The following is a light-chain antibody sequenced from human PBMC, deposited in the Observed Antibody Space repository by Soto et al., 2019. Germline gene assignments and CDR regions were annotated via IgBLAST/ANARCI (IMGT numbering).Light chain of an antibody. CDR2: NTS. V-gene: IGKV3-15*01. CDR1: QSVSGN. J-gene: IGKJ1*01. CDR3: QQYDAWPPT. Sequence: EIVLTQSPGTLSLSPGERATLSCRASQSVSGNLAWYQQKPGQAPRLLIFNTSSRPTGVAARFSGSGSGTEFTLTISSLQSEDVAVYFCQQYDAWPPTFGSGTKVEIK.